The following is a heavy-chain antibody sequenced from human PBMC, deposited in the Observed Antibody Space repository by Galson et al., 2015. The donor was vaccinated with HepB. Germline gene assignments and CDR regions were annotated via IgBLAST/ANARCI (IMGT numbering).Heavy chain of an antibody. D-gene: IGHD3-10*01. CDR3: ARGTYGSGGYPQTTPMDV. V-gene: IGHV4-39*01. J-gene: IGHJ6*02. CDR1: GGSISSSSYY. CDR2: IYYSGST. Sequence: SETLSLTCTVSGGSISSSSYYWGWIRQPPGKGLEWIGSIYYSGSTYYNPSLKSRVTISVDTSKNQFSLKLSSVTAADTAVYYCARGTYGSGGYPQTTPMDVWGQGTPVTVSS.